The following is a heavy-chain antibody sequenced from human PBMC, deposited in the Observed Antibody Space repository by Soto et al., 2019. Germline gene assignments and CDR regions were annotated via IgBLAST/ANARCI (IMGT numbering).Heavy chain of an antibody. D-gene: IGHD1-1*01. V-gene: IGHV3-74*01. Sequence: EVQLVESGGGLVQPGRSLRLSCAASGFPFDDYAMHWVRQAPGKGLVWVSHIGPSGSGTRDADSVQGRFTISRDNARNTLYLQMNSLRDEDTAVYYCTRDNNWSYDYWGQGILVTVSS. CDR3: TRDNNWSYDY. CDR1: GFPFDDYA. J-gene: IGHJ4*02. CDR2: IGPSGSGT.